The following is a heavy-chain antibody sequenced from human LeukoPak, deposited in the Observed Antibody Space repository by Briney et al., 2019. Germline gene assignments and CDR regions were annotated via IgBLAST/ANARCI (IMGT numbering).Heavy chain of an antibody. D-gene: IGHD3-3*01. V-gene: IGHV3-23*01. CDR1: EFTFSSYA. J-gene: IGHJ4*02. CDR2: ISGSGGST. CDR3: AKDREVLRFLEWFVDH. Sequence: GGSLILSCAASEFTFSSYAMSWVRQAPGKGLEWVSGISGSGGSTYYADSVKGRFTISRDNSKNTLYLQMNSLRAEDTAVYYCAKDREVLRFLEWFVDHWGQGTLVTVSS.